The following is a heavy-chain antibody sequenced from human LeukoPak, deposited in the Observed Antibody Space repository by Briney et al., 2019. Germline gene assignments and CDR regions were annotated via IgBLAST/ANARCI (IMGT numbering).Heavy chain of an antibody. V-gene: IGHV3-30*04. CDR3: ARDRIRWVTQSLDY. D-gene: IGHD4-23*01. J-gene: IGHJ4*02. CDR1: GFTFSSYA. Sequence: GGSLRLSCAASGFTFSSYAMHWVRQAPGKGLEWVAVISYDGSNKYYADSVKGRFTISRDNSKNTLYLQMNSLRAEDTAVYYCARDRIRWVTQSLDYWGQGTLVTVSS. CDR2: ISYDGSNK.